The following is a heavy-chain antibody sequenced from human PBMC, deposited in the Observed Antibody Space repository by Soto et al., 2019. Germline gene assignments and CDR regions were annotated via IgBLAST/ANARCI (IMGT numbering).Heavy chain of an antibody. CDR1: GFTFSKAW. Sequence: GGSLRLSCAASGFTFSKAWLHWVRQAPGKGLEWSGHIKNKADDETRDYAAPVKGRFTMSRDDSKNTLYLHMTSLKSDDPGVYYSTADIDHVKIGDYYYYGLNVWGQGTTVTVSS. J-gene: IGHJ6*02. V-gene: IGHV3-15*01. CDR3: TADIDHVKIGDYYYYGLNV. CDR2: IKNKADDETR.